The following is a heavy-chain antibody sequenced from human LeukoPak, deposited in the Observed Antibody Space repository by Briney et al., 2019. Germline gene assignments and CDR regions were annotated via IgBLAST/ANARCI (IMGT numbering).Heavy chain of an antibody. D-gene: IGHD3-22*01. CDR2: INQDGTEK. V-gene: IGHV3-7*01. CDR1: GFTFTTYW. J-gene: IGHJ4*02. CDR3: ARLTGGYDSSGYYFDY. Sequence: GESLRLSCAASGFTFTTYWMSWVRQFPGKGLEWVANINQDGTEKYYVDSVKGRFTISGDNSKNTLYLQMNSLRAEDTAVYYCARLTGGYDSSGYYFDYWGQGTLVTVSS.